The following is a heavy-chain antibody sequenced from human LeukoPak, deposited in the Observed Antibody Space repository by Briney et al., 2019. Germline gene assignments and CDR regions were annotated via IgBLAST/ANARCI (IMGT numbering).Heavy chain of an antibody. V-gene: IGHV3-48*04. CDR3: ARIRYGGFYFDY. CDR1: GFPFSIYS. Sequence: GGSLRLSCAASGFPFSIYSMNWVRQAPGKGLEWVSYISSSGSTIYYADSVKGRFTISRDNAKNSLYLQMNSLRAEDTAVYYCARIRYGGFYFDYWGQGTLVTVSS. J-gene: IGHJ4*02. CDR2: ISSSGSTI. D-gene: IGHD3-10*01.